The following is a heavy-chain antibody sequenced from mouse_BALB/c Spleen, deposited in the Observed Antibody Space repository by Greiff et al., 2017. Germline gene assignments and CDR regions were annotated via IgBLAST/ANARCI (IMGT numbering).Heavy chain of an antibody. CDR1: GYTFTDYN. Sequence: VHVKQSGPELVKPGASVKIPCKASGYTFTDYNMDWVKQSHGKSLEWIGDINPNNGGTIYNQKFKGKATLTVDKSSSTAYMELRSLTSEDTAVYYCARLTGPYYYAMDYWGQGTSVTVSS. D-gene: IGHD4-1*01. J-gene: IGHJ4*01. CDR3: ARLTGPYYYAMDY. V-gene: IGHV1-18*01. CDR2: INPNNGGT.